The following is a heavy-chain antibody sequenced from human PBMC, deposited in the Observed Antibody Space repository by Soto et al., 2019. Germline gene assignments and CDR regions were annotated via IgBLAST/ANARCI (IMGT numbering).Heavy chain of an antibody. CDR2: IYHSGST. CDR3: ARSITFDWLFFDN. D-gene: IGHD3-9*01. V-gene: IGHV4-4*02. CDR1: GGSISRSNW. J-gene: IGHJ4*02. Sequence: SETLSLTCAVSGGSISRSNWWSWVRQPPGKGLEWIGEIYHSGSTNYHPSLKSRVTISVDKSKNQFSLKLTSLTAADTAVYYCARSITFDWLFFDNWGQGTLVTVSS.